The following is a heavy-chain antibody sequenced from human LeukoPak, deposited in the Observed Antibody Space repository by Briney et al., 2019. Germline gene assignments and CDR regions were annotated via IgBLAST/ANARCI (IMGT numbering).Heavy chain of an antibody. D-gene: IGHD3-16*02. CDR3: ARHYVDIRTVGASYYYYGLDV. V-gene: IGHV4-59*08. CDR1: GGSMSSYY. Sequence: PSETLSLTCTVSGGSMSSYYWSWIRQPPGKGLEWIGYIYYSGSTNYNPSLKSRVTISVDTSKNQFSLKVTSVTAADTAVFYCARHYVDIRTVGASYYYYGLDVWGQGTTVTVSS. J-gene: IGHJ6*02. CDR2: IYYSGST.